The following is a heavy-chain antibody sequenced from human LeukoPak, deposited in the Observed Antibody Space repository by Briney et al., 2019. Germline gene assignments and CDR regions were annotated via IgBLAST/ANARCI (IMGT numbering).Heavy chain of an antibody. J-gene: IGHJ4*02. CDR3: ARNMDTAMDY. D-gene: IGHD5-18*01. CDR2: IYYSGSP. Sequence: PSETLSLTCTVSGGSISSYYWSWIRQPPGKGLEWIGYIYYSGSPNYNPSLKSRVTISVDTSKNQFSLKLSSVTAADTAVYYCARNMDTAMDYWGQGTLVTVSS. CDR1: GGSISSYY. V-gene: IGHV4-59*01.